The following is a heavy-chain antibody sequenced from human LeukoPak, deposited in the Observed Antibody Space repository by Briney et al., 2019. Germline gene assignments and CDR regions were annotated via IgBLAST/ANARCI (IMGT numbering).Heavy chain of an antibody. V-gene: IGHV1-8*03. J-gene: IGHJ6*03. Sequence: ASVKVSCKASGYTFTSYDINWVRQATGQGLEWMGWMNPNSGNTGYAQKFQGRVTITRNTSISTAYMELSSLKSEDTAVYYCARVTSNWNWLRTDYYHYMDVWGKGTTVTVSS. D-gene: IGHD1-7*01. CDR1: GYTFTSYD. CDR2: MNPNSGNT. CDR3: ARVTSNWNWLRTDYYHYMDV.